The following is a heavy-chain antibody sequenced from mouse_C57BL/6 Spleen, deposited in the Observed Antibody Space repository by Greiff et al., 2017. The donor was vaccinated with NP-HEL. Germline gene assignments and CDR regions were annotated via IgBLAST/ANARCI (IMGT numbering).Heavy chain of an antibody. CDR2: IDPETGGT. CDR1: GYTFTDYE. V-gene: IGHV1-15*01. CDR3: TVVYFDY. J-gene: IGHJ2*01. Sequence: QVQLKQPGAELVRPGASVTLSCKASGYTFTDYEMHWVKQTPVHGLEWIGAIDPETGGTAYNQKFKGKAILTADKSSSTAYMELRSLTSEDSAVYYCTVVYFDYWGQGTTLTVSS. D-gene: IGHD1-1*01.